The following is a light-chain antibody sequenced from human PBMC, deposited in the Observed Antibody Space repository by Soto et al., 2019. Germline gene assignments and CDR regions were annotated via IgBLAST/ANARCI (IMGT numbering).Light chain of an antibody. CDR2: GAS. CDR1: QSISSNY. V-gene: IGKV3-20*01. J-gene: IGKJ3*01. Sequence: EIVLTQSPGTLSLSAGERATLSCRASQSISSNYLAWYQQKPGQAPRLLIFGASYRATGIPDRFSGSGSGTDFTLTISRLEPEDFAVYYCQQYCSSPPEFTLGPGTKVDIK. CDR3: QQYCSSPPEFT.